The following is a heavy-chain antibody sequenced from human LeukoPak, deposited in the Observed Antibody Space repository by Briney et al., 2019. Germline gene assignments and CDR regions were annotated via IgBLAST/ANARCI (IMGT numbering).Heavy chain of an antibody. V-gene: IGHV4-39*07. CDR1: GGSISSSSYY. Sequence: SETLSLTCTVSGGSISSSSYYWGWIRQPPGKGLEWIGSIYYSGSTYYNPSLKSRVTISVDTSKNQFSLKLSSVTAADTAVYYCARVGYDFWSGPRRTYYYYGMDVWGQGTTVTVSS. J-gene: IGHJ6*02. D-gene: IGHD3-3*01. CDR3: ARVGYDFWSGPRRTYYYYGMDV. CDR2: IYYSGST.